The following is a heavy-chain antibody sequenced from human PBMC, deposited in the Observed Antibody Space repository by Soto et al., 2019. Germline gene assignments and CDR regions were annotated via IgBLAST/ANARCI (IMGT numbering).Heavy chain of an antibody. CDR3: ARDSSYYDSSGYYAKYYFDY. J-gene: IGHJ4*02. CDR2: INPNSGGT. D-gene: IGHD3-22*01. Sequence: ASVKVSCKASGYTFTGYYIHWVRQAPGQGLEWMGWINPNSGGTNYAQKFQGWVTMTRDTSISTAYMELSRLRSDDTAVYYCARDSSYYDSSGYYAKYYFDYWGQGTLVTVSS. CDR1: GYTFTGYY. V-gene: IGHV1-2*04.